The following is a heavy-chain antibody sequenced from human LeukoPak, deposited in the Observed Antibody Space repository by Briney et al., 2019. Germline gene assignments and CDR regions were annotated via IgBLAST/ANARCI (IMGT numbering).Heavy chain of an antibody. J-gene: IGHJ4*02. CDR1: GFTFSSYA. V-gene: IGHV3-30-3*01. D-gene: IGHD4-17*01. CDR2: ISYDGSNK. CDR3: AKASGDYSRFLSLVRF. Sequence: PGGSLRLSCAASGFTFSSYAMHWVRQAPGKGLEWVAVISYDGSNKYYADSVKGRFTISRDNSKNTLYLQMNSLRAEDTAVYYCAKASGDYSRFLSLVRFWGQGTLVTVSS.